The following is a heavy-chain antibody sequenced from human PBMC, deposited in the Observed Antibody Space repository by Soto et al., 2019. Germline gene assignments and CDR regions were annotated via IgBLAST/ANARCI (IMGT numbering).Heavy chain of an antibody. D-gene: IGHD3-22*01. J-gene: IGHJ4*02. CDR2: IRGNGETA. Sequence: GGSLRLSCTASGFSFSTYDMSWVRQAPGKGLEWLSSIRGNGETAYYADSVKGRFTISRDNSKNTLYLQMNSLRVDDTAVYYCEKDLPGPWYHDSMHRYWGQGTLVTVSS. V-gene: IGHV3-23*01. CDR3: EKDLPGPWYHDSMHRY. CDR1: GFSFSTYD.